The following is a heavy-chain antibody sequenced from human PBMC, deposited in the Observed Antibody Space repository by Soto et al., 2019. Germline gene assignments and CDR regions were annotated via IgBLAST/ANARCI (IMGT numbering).Heavy chain of an antibody. Sequence: QVQLQESGPGLVKPSQTLSLTCTVSGGSISSGGYYWSWIRQHPGKGLEWIGYIYYSGSTYYNPSLNSRVTISVDTSKNPFSLKLSSVTAADTAVYYCARSDYYDSSGYLGAFDILGQGTMVTVSS. CDR1: GGSISSGGYY. D-gene: IGHD3-22*01. CDR2: IYYSGST. CDR3: ARSDYYDSSGYLGAFDI. J-gene: IGHJ3*02. V-gene: IGHV4-31*03.